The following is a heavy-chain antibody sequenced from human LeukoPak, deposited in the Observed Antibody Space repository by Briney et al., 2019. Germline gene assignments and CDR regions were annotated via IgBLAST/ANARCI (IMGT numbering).Heavy chain of an antibody. D-gene: IGHD3-22*01. CDR1: EFTFSSYS. CDR2: ITNSGNSK. J-gene: IGHJ4*02. Sequence: GGSLRLSCAASEFTFSSYSMNWVRQAPGKGLEWVSYITNSGNSKSYADSVKGRFTISRDNSKNTLYLQMNSLRAEDTAVYYCARLDDSSGYYPFDYWGQGTLVTVSS. V-gene: IGHV3-48*01. CDR3: ARLDDSSGYYPFDY.